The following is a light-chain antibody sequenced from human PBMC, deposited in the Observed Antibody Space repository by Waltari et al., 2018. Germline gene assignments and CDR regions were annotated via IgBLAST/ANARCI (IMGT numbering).Light chain of an antibody. CDR1: SSDVPGYNY. V-gene: IGLV2-14*03. CDR3: ASFTSINTVV. J-gene: IGLJ2*01. CDR2: DVS. Sequence: QSALTQPASVSGSPGQSITISCPGTSSDVPGYNYVSWYQEHPGKAPKLMIYDVSNRPSGVSNRFAGSKSGSTASLTISGLQAEDEADYYCASFTSINTVVFGGGTKLTVL.